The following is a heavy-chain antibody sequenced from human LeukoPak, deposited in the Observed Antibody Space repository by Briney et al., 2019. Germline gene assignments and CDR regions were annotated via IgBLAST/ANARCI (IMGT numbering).Heavy chain of an antibody. J-gene: IGHJ4*02. Sequence: GGSLRLSRAASGLTFSSYWMTCVRQAPGKGLEWVATIKYDGSETYYVDSVRGRFSISRDNAKNSLYLQMNSLSAEDTAVYYCARDSTLSNYWGQGTLVTVSS. CDR2: IKYDGSET. CDR3: ARDSTLSNY. D-gene: IGHD3-16*01. CDR1: GLTFSSYW. V-gene: IGHV3-7*04.